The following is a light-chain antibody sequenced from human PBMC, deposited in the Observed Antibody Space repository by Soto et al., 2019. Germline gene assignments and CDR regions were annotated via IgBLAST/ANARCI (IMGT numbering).Light chain of an antibody. V-gene: IGKV3-11*01. CDR3: QQRSNWPPDVT. CDR1: QSVRSS. Sequence: EIVLTQSPDTLSLSPGERATLSCRASQSVRSSLAWYQQKPGQAPRLLIYDASNSATGTPARFRGSGSRTDVTRTISSLAREDFAVYYCQQRSNWPPDVTFGPGTKVDIK. J-gene: IGKJ3*01. CDR2: DAS.